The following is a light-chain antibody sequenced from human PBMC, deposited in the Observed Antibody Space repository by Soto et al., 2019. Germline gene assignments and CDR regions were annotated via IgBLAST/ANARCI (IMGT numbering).Light chain of an antibody. J-gene: IGKJ1*01. CDR2: GAS. CDR1: QSVSNNY. Sequence: EIVLTQSPGTLSLSPGERATLSCRASQSVSNNYLDWYQQKPGQAPRLLIYGASNRATGIPDRFSGSGSGTDFPLTISRLEAEDVAVYCCQQYGSSGTFGQGTKVEIK. V-gene: IGKV3-20*01. CDR3: QQYGSSGT.